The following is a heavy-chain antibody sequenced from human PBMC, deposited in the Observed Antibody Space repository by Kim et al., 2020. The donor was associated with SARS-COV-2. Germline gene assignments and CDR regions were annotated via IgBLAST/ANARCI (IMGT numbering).Heavy chain of an antibody. CDR2: ISWNSGSI. CDR1: GFTFDDYA. Sequence: GGSLRLSCAASGFTFDDYAMHWVRQAPGKGLEWVSGISWNSGSIGYADSVKGRFTISRDNAKNSLYLQMNSLRAEDTALYYCAKENNSSPDYYYYYGMDVWGQGTTVTVSS. J-gene: IGHJ6*02. D-gene: IGHD6-13*01. V-gene: IGHV3-9*01. CDR3: AKENNSSPDYYYYYGMDV.